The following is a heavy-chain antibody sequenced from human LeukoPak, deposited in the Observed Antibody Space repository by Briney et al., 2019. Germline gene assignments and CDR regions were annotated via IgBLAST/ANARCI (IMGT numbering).Heavy chain of an antibody. Sequence: WSWIRQXXGKGLEWIGLIYYTGSTNYNPSLESRVTLSLDTSKNQFSLKLRSLTAADTAVYYCARRAVAATLDYWGQGSLVTVSS. J-gene: IGHJ4*02. D-gene: IGHD6-19*01. V-gene: IGHV4-59*08. CDR2: IYYTGST. CDR3: ARRAVAATLDY.